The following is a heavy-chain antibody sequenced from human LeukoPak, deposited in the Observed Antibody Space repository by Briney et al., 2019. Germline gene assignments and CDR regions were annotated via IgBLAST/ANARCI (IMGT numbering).Heavy chain of an antibody. CDR2: IYSGGST. D-gene: IGHD3-22*01. CDR1: GFTVSSNY. CDR3: ARDSYYDSEDY. J-gene: IGHJ4*02. Sequence: GGSLRLSCAASGFTVSSNYMSWVRQAPGKGLEWVSVIYSGGSTYYADSVKGRFTISRDNSKNSLYLQMNSLRAEDTAVYYCARDSYYDSEDYWGQGTLVTVSS. V-gene: IGHV3-66*01.